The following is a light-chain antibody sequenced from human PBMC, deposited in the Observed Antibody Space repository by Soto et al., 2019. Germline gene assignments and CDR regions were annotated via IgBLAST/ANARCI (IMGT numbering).Light chain of an antibody. CDR1: QSVRSSH. Sequence: EIVLTQSPGTLCLSPGERATLSCRTSQSVRSSHLAWYQQKPGQAPRLLIYGASNRATGIPDTFSGSGSGTDLTLIISRLEPEDFAVYYCQQYGSSGTFGQGTRWIS. J-gene: IGKJ1*01. CDR2: GAS. V-gene: IGKV3-20*01. CDR3: QQYGSSGT.